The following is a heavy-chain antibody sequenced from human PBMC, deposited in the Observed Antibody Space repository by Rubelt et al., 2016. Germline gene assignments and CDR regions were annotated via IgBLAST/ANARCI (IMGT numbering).Heavy chain of an antibody. D-gene: IGHD6-6*01. J-gene: IGHJ4*02. CDR1: GGSISSSSYY. CDR3: ARFYSSSSRSYFDY. CDR2: IYYSGST. V-gene: IGHV4-39*07. Sequence: QLQLQESGPGLVKPSETLSLTCTVSGGSISSSSYYWGWIRQPPGKGLEWIGNIYYSGSTYYNPSLKGRVTISVDTSKNQFSLNLSSVTAADTAVYYCARFYSSSSRSYFDYWGQGILVTVSS.